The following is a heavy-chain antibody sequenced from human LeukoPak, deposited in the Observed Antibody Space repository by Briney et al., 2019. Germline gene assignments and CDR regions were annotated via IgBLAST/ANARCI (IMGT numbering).Heavy chain of an antibody. D-gene: IGHD3-22*01. Sequence: GRSLRLSCAASGFTFDDYAMHWVRQAPGKGLEWVSGISWNSGSIGYADSVKGRFTISRDNAKNSLYLQMNSLRAEDMALYYCAKGYSSGYYVPFDYWGQGTLVTVSS. CDR2: ISWNSGSI. V-gene: IGHV3-9*03. CDR3: AKGYSSGYYVPFDY. CDR1: GFTFDDYA. J-gene: IGHJ4*02.